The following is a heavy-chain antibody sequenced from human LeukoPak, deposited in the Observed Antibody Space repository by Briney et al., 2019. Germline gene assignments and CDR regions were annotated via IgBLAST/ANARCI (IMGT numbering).Heavy chain of an antibody. CDR1: DGSISSSGYF. Sequence: SETLSLTCTVSDGSISSSGYFWGWIRQPPGKGLEWIASIYYTGSTYHNPSLKSRVTISLDTSKNQLSLKLSSVTAADTGFYYCARHSGHYPSHNFDFWGQGTLVTVSS. D-gene: IGHD4-17*01. J-gene: IGHJ4*02. V-gene: IGHV4-39*01. CDR3: ARHSGHYPSHNFDF. CDR2: IYYTGST.